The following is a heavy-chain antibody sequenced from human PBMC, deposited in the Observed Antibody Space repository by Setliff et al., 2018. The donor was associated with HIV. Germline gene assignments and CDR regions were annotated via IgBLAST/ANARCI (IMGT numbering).Heavy chain of an antibody. V-gene: IGHV4-4*07. CDR2: IFSSGNT. CDR1: GGSISNYY. Sequence: SETLSLTCEVSGGSISNYYWSWIRQPAGKGLEWIGRIFSSGNTYYNPSLKSRVTMSVDTSKNQFSLNLNSVTAADTAVYYCARAPFPVAGFDYFDHWGQGTQVTV. J-gene: IGHJ4*02. CDR3: ARAPFPVAGFDYFDH. D-gene: IGHD6-19*01.